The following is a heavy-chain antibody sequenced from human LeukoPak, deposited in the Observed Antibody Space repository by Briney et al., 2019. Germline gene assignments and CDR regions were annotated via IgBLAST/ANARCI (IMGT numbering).Heavy chain of an antibody. CDR3: ARDPGWSSFDI. D-gene: IGHD2-15*01. V-gene: IGHV3-7*01. CDR1: GFPFSSYW. Sequence: GGSLRLSCVASGFPFSSYWMSWVRQAPGKGLELVANMKEDGSVKNYVDSVKGRFTITRDNAENPVYLQMSSLRAEDTALYYCARDPGWSSFDIWGQGAMVTVSS. J-gene: IGHJ3*02. CDR2: MKEDGSVK.